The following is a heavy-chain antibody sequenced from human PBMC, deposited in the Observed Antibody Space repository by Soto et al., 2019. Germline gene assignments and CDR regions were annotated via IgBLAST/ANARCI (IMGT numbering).Heavy chain of an antibody. CDR2: IYYSGST. CDR3: ARYIVATDYYFGY. D-gene: IGHD5-12*01. V-gene: IGHV4-30-4*01. CDR1: GGSLSSGDYY. J-gene: IGHJ4*02. Sequence: PSETLSLTWTGSGGSLSSGDYYWSWIRQPPGKGLEWIGYIYYSGSTYYNPSLKSRVTISVETSKNQFSLKLSSVTAAYTAVYYCARYIVATDYYFGYRGQGTLVTVSA.